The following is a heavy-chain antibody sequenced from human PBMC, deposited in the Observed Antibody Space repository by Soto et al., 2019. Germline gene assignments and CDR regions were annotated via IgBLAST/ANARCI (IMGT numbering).Heavy chain of an antibody. V-gene: IGHV4-30-4*01. CDR1: GDSISSGDYY. Sequence: PSETLSLTCTVSGDSISSGDYYWSWIRQPPGKGLEWIGYIYYSGSTHYNPSLKSRVTISLDTSKNQFSLKLTSVTAADTAVYYCARAVLRYYYGMDVWGQGTTVTVS. CDR2: IYYSGST. D-gene: IGHD1-20*01. J-gene: IGHJ6*02. CDR3: ARAVLRYYYGMDV.